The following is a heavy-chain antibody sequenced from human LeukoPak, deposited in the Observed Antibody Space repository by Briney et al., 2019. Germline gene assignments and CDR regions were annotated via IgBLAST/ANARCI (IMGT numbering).Heavy chain of an antibody. Sequence: SVKVSCKASGYTFTYRYLHWVRQAPGQALEWMGWITPFNGNTNYAQKFQDRVTITRDRSMSTAYTELSSLRSEDTAMYYCASTSTRTAMAHDAFDIWGQGTMVTVSS. D-gene: IGHD5-18*01. CDR1: GYTFTYRY. V-gene: IGHV1-45*02. CDR2: ITPFNGNT. J-gene: IGHJ3*02. CDR3: ASTSTRTAMAHDAFDI.